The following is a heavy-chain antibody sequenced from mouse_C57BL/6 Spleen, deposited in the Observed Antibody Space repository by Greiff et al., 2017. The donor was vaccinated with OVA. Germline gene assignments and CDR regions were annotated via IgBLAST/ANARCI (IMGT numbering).Heavy chain of an antibody. D-gene: IGHD1-1*01. CDR3: TSLYYGSKFAY. CDR1: GYTFTDYE. CDR2: IDPETGGT. Sequence: VQLVESGAELVRPGASVTLSCKASGYTFTDYEMHWVKQTPVHGLEWIGAIDPETGGTAYNQKFKGKAILTADKSSSTAYMELRSLTSEDSAVYYCTSLYYGSKFAYWGQGTLVTVSA. V-gene: IGHV1-15*01. J-gene: IGHJ3*01.